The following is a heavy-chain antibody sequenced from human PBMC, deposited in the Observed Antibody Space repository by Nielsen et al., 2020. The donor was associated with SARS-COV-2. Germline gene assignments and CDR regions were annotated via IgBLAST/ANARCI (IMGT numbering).Heavy chain of an antibody. CDR1: GFTFSTYG. V-gene: IGHV3-30*18. J-gene: IGHJ4*02. D-gene: IGHD2-15*01. Sequence: GESLKISCAASGFTFSTYGMHWVRQAPGKGLEWVAAISYDGSNKYYVDSVKGQFTISRDNSKNTLYLQMSSLREEDTAVYYCAKDWTAIVVVPSGGVDYWGQGTRVTVSS. CDR3: AKDWTAIVVVPSGGVDY. CDR2: ISYDGSNK.